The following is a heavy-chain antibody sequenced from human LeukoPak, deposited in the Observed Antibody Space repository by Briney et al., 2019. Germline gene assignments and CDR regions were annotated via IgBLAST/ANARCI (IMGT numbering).Heavy chain of an antibody. CDR3: AKDLGGGSGCYDL. V-gene: IGHV3-30*18. Sequence: GGSLRLSCAASGXTFSSYGMHWVRQAPGKGLEWVAIISYDGSNKYYADSVQGRFTISRDNSKNTLYLQMNSLRAEDTAVYYCAKDLGGGSGCYDLWGRGTLVTVSS. J-gene: IGHJ2*01. CDR2: ISYDGSNK. D-gene: IGHD6-19*01. CDR1: GXTFSSYG.